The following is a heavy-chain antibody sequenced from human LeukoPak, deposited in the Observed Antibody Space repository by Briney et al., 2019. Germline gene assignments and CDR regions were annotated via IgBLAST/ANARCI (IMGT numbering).Heavy chain of an antibody. CDR2: INHSGST. J-gene: IGHJ4*02. D-gene: IGHD4-11*01. CDR1: GGSFSGYY. CDR3: APFPHSSSNYYYFDY. V-gene: IGHV4-34*01. Sequence: SETLSLTCAVYGGSFSGYYWSWIRQPPGKGLEWIGEINHSGSTSYNPSLKSRVTISVDTSKNQFSLKLSSVTAADTAVYYCAPFPHSSSNYYYFDYWGQGTLVTVSS.